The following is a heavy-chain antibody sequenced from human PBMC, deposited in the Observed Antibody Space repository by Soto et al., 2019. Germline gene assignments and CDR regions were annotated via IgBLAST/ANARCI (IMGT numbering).Heavy chain of an antibody. Sequence: GESLKISCKGSGYRFTSYWIGWVRPMPGKGLEWMGIIFPDDSDTRYSPSFRGQVTISADKSIITAYLQWSSLKASDTAMYYCARLRGFYGDYEFDYWGQGTLVTVSS. V-gene: IGHV5-51*01. D-gene: IGHD4-17*01. J-gene: IGHJ4*02. CDR1: GYRFTSYW. CDR3: ARLRGFYGDYEFDY. CDR2: IFPDDSDT.